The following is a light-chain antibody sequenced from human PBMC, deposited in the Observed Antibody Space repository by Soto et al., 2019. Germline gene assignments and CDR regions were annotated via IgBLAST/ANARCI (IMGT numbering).Light chain of an antibody. J-gene: IGKJ5*01. CDR2: DAS. Sequence: EIVLTQSPATLSLSPGERATLSCRASRSVSSYLAWYQQKPGQAPRLLIYDASNRATGIPARFSGSGSGTDFTLTISSLEPEDFAVYYCQQRSNWPFGQGTRLEIK. CDR3: QQRSNWP. V-gene: IGKV3-11*01. CDR1: RSVSSY.